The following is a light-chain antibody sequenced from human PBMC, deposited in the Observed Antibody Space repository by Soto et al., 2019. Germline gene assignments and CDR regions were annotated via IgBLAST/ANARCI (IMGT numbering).Light chain of an antibody. V-gene: IGKV2-28*01. Sequence: DIVMTQSPLFLLVTPGEAASISCRSSQSLLHKNKNTYFNWYLQKPGQSPQLLIYMTSKRASGVPDRFSGSGSGTYFTLRISRVEAEDAGFYCCMQALETPRTFGQGTKVDIK. CDR2: MTS. CDR3: MQALETPRT. J-gene: IGKJ1*01. CDR1: QSLLHKNKNTY.